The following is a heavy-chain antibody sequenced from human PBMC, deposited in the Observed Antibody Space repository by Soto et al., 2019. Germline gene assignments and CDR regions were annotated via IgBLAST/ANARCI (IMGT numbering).Heavy chain of an antibody. CDR1: GFTFSSYG. D-gene: IGHD2-21*02. CDR3: AKGTWTATYYYYYMDV. V-gene: IGHV3-30*18. Sequence: GGSLRLSCAASGFTFSSYGMHWVRRAPGKGLEWVAVISYDGSNKYNADSVKGRFSISRDNSKNTLYLQMNSLRAEDTAVYYCAKGTWTATYYYYYMDVWGKETTVTVSS. CDR2: ISYDGSNK. J-gene: IGHJ6*03.